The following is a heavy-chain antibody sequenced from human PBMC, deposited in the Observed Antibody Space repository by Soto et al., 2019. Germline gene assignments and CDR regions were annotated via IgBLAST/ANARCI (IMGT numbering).Heavy chain of an antibody. CDR3: ARHQPPGGYDGADYFDD. Sequence: QLQLQESGPGLVKPSETLSLTCSVSGGSISRSSFYWGWIRQPPGKGLEWFGRIFSSGRTYYNPSLKRLDTISVDTSKNELSLKLISVTAADTAVYFCARHQPPGGYDGADYFDDWGRGTLVTISS. V-gene: IGHV4-39*01. CDR2: IFSSGRT. J-gene: IGHJ4*02. D-gene: IGHD5-12*01. CDR1: GGSISRSSFY.